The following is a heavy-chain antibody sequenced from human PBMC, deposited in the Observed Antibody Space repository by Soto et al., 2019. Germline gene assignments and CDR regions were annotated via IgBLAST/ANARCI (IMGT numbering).Heavy chain of an antibody. Sequence: PRLSCAASGFTFSSYWMSWVRQAPGKGLEWVANIKQDGSEKYYVDSVKGRFTISRDNAKNSLYLQMNSPRAEDTAMYYCARGDYDLWSGYSNYYYYGMDVWGQGTTVTVSS. CDR3: ARGDYDLWSGYSNYYYYGMDV. J-gene: IGHJ6*02. CDR2: IKQDGSEK. V-gene: IGHV3-7*03. D-gene: IGHD3-3*01. CDR1: GFTFSSYW.